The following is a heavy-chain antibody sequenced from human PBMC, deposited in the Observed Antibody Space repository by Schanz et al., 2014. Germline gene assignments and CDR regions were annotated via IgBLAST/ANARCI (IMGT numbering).Heavy chain of an antibody. CDR1: GFAFSDYG. J-gene: IGHJ4*02. CDR2: ISGGGGSA. Sequence: VELVESGGGVVQPGRSLRLSCAASGFAFSDYGMHWVRQAPGKGLECVSGISGGGGSAYYADSVKGRFTISRDNSKNTLYLQMSSLRAEDTAVYYCAKVWGSDYFYPFDYWGQGTLVTVSS. V-gene: IGHV3-23*04. CDR3: AKVWGSDYFYPFDY. D-gene: IGHD3-22*01.